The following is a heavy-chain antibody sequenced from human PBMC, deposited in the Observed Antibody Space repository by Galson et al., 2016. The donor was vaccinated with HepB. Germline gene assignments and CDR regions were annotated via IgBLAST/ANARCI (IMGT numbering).Heavy chain of an antibody. V-gene: IGHV2-5*02. CDR2: IYWDDDK. CDR1: GFSLSTNGVG. D-gene: IGHD2-21*02. J-gene: IGHJ4*02. Sequence: PALVKPTQTLTLTCTFSGFSLSTNGVGVGWIRQPPGKALEWLALIYWDDDKRYSPSLKSRLTITKDTAKNPVVPTMTNMDPVDTAPYYCSRRTSVTADLDFWGQGMLVTVSS. CDR3: SRRTSVTADLDF.